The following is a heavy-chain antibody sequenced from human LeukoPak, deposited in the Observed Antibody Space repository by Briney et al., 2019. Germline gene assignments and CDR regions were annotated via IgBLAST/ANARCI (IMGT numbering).Heavy chain of an antibody. CDR3: AKDYQRFGALFDY. V-gene: IGHV3-9*01. D-gene: IGHD3-10*01. J-gene: IGHJ4*02. Sequence: PGGSLRLSCAASGFTFDDYAMHWVRQAPGKGLEWVSGISWNGGSIGYADSVKGRFTISRENAKNSLYLQMNSLRAEDTALYYCAKDYQRFGALFDYWGEGTLVTVSS. CDR1: GFTFDDYA. CDR2: ISWNGGSI.